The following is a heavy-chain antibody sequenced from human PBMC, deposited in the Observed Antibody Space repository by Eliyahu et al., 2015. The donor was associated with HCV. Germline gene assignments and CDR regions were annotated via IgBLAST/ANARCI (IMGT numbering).Heavy chain of an antibody. V-gene: IGHV4-28*01. CDR1: GYSISSSNW. Sequence: QVQLQESGPGLVKPSDTLSLTCAVSGYSISSSNWWGWIRQPPGKGLEWIGYIYYSGSTYYNPSLKSRVTMSVDTSKNQFSLKLSSVTAVDTAVYYCARTDCSGGSCYNNWFDPWGQGTLVTVSS. CDR3: ARTDCSGGSCYNNWFDP. CDR2: IYYSGST. J-gene: IGHJ5*02. D-gene: IGHD2-15*01.